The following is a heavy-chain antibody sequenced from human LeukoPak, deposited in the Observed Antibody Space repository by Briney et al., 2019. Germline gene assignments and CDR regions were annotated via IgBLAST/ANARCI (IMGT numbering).Heavy chain of an antibody. V-gene: IGHV3-33*01. Sequence: GGSLRLSCAASGFTFSSYGMHWVRQAPGKWLEWVAVIWYDGSNKYYADSVKGRFTISRDNSKTTLYLQMNSLRAEDTAVYYCARERRYCSSTSCHLDYWGQGTLVTVSS. CDR1: GFTFSSYG. CDR2: IWYDGSNK. D-gene: IGHD2-2*01. J-gene: IGHJ4*02. CDR3: ARERRYCSSTSCHLDY.